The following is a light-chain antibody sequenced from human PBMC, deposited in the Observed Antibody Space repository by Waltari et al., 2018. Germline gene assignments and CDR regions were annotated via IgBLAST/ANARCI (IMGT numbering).Light chain of an antibody. CDR2: NVS. J-gene: IGLJ3*02. V-gene: IGLV2-14*03. Sequence: QSALTQPASVSGSPGQSITISCTGTTSDVGGYNSVSWYQQHPGKAPKLMIHNVSNPPSGLSNRISGSKTGNTASLTISGVKAEDEAVYYCSSYTSTNTFGLFGGGTKLTVL. CDR3: SSYTSTNTFGL. CDR1: TSDVGGYNS.